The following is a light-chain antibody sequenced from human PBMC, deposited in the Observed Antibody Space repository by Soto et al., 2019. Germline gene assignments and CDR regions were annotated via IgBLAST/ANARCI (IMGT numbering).Light chain of an antibody. CDR2: GVK. J-gene: IGLJ1*01. Sequence: QSALTQPASVSGSPGQSITISCTGSGRDIGAYDYVSWYQQHPDKAPKLLIYGVKNRPSGVSYRFSASKSAFTASLTISGLQAEDEAHYYCSSYTTSYFYVFGPGTKVTVL. V-gene: IGLV2-14*01. CDR1: GRDIGAYDY. CDR3: SSYTTSYFYV.